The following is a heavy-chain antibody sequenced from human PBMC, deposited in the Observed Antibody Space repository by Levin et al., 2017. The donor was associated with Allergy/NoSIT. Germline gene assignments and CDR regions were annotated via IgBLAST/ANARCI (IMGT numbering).Heavy chain of an antibody. CDR1: GYTFTGYY. V-gene: IGHV1-2*02. Sequence: ASVKVSCKASGYTFTGYYMHWVRQAPGQGLEWMGWINPNSGGTNYAQKFQGRVTMTRDTSISTAYMELSRLRSDDTAVYYCARDILTGSPDDYWGQGTLVTVSS. J-gene: IGHJ4*02. CDR3: ARDILTGSPDDY. CDR2: INPNSGGT. D-gene: IGHD3-9*01.